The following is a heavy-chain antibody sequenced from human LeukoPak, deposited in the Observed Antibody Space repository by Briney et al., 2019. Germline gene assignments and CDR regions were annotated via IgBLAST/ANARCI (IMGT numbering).Heavy chain of an antibody. CDR1: GFTFSNYW. CDR3: TRDSDSSRYTIDY. V-gene: IGHV3-74*01. Sequence: PGGSLRLSCAASGFTFSNYWMHWVRQAPGKGLVWVSRINSDGSSTSRADSVKGRFTISRDNAKNTLYLQMNSLRVEDTAVYYCTRDSDSSRYTIDYWGQGALVTVSS. D-gene: IGHD3-22*01. CDR2: INSDGSST. J-gene: IGHJ4*02.